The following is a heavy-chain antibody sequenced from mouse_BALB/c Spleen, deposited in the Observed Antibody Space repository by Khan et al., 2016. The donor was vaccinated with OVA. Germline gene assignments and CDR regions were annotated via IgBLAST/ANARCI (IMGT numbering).Heavy chain of an antibody. CDR1: GHTFTKYG. D-gene: IGHD1-1*01. V-gene: IGHV9-3-1*01. J-gene: IGHJ4*01. Sequence: QIQLVQSGPELKKPGETVKISCKASGHTFTKYGMNWVKQAPGKGLKWMGWINTYTGEPTYADDFNGRFAFSLDTSTSTAYLQISNLTYEDTTTYCCARTHYYYDGMDYWGQGTSVTVSS. CDR3: ARTHYYYDGMDY. CDR2: INTYTGEP.